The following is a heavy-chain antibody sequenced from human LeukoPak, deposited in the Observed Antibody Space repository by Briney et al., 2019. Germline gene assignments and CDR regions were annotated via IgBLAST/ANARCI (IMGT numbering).Heavy chain of an antibody. CDR2: IYPGDSDT. D-gene: IGHD6-13*01. V-gene: IGHV5-51*01. J-gene: IGHJ4*02. Sequence: GESLKISCKGSGYSFTSYWIGWVRQMPGKGLEWMGIIYPGDSDTRHSPSFQGQVTISADKSISTAYLQWSSLRASDTAMYYCARRSIAAADPFDYWGQGTLVTVSS. CDR1: GYSFTSYW. CDR3: ARRSIAAADPFDY.